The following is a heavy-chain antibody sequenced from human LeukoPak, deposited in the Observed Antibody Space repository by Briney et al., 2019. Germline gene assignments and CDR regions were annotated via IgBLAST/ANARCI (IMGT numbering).Heavy chain of an antibody. CDR2: ISGSGSST. V-gene: IGHV3-23*01. Sequence: GGSLRLSCAASGFAFTNYVMNWVRQAPGKGLEWVSGISGSGSSTYYAAPVRGRFTISRDSSKNTVFLQMSSLRAEDTAAYYCAKGPNSDFWSGYSHYMDVWGKGTTAIVSS. CDR3: AKGPNSDFWSGYSHYMDV. CDR1: GFAFTNYV. D-gene: IGHD3-3*01. J-gene: IGHJ6*03.